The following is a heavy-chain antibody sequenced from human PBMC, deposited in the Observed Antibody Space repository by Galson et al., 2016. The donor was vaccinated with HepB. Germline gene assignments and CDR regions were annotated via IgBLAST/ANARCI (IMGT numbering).Heavy chain of an antibody. J-gene: IGHJ4*02. CDR2: ISGSGGST. V-gene: IGHV3-23*01. CDR3: AKSLNTYYSESSGYFDY. Sequence: SLRLSCAASGFTFSSYAMSWVRQAPGKGLEWVSAISGSGGSTYFADSVKGRFTISRANSKNTLYLQMNSLRAEDSAVYYCAKSLNTYYSESSGYFDYWGQGTLVTVSS. D-gene: IGHD3-22*01. CDR1: GFTFSSYA.